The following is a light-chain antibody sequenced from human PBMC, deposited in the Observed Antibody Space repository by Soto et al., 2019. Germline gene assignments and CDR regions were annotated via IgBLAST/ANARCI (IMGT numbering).Light chain of an antibody. CDR1: QGISSR. J-gene: IGKJ2*01. V-gene: IGKV1-12*02. CDR3: QQANSFLYT. Sequence: IQMTQSASSVSASVGHRVTITCRASQGISSRLAWYQQKPGKAPKLLIYAASSLQSGVPSRFSGSGYGTDFNLTISSLQTEDFATYYCQQANSFLYTFGQGTKVDIK. CDR2: AAS.